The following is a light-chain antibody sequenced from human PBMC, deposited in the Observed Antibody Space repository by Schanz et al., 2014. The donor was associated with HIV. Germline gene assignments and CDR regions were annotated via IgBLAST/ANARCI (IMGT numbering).Light chain of an antibody. CDR3: QQYNNWWT. J-gene: IGKJ1*01. V-gene: IGKV3-15*01. CDR2: GVS. CDR1: QSVSSSY. Sequence: EIVLTQSPGTLSLSPGERATLSCRASQSVSSSYLAWYQQKPGQAPRLLIYGVSTRATGIPARFSGSGSGTEFTLTISSLQSEDFALYYCQQYNNWWTFGQGTKVEIK.